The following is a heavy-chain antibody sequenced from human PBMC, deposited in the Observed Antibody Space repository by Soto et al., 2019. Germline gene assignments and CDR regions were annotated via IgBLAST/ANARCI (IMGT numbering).Heavy chain of an antibody. D-gene: IGHD5-18*01. J-gene: IGHJ4*02. CDR3: ARGCVVQLWFPLVY. CDR2: IIPIFGTA. Sequence: QVQLVQSGAEVKKPGSSVKVSCKSSGGTFSRYAISWVRQAPGQGLEWMGGIIPIFGTANYAQKFQSRVTITADESTSTAYMERSSLRSEDTAVNYCARGCVVQLWFPLVYWGQGTLVTVSS. V-gene: IGHV1-69*12. CDR1: GGTFSRYA.